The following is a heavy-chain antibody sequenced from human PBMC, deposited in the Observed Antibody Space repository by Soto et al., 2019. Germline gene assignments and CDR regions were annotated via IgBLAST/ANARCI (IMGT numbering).Heavy chain of an antibody. D-gene: IGHD1-26*01. V-gene: IGHV4-34*01. CDR2: INHSGSA. Sequence: SETLSLTCDVYGGSFSDYIWTWIRQSPGKGLQWIGQINHSGSANYNPSLKSRVTISVHTSSSQFSLELSSVTAADTAVYYCARGLISGSHYSGGWYYFDSWGQGTQVT. CDR3: ARGLISGSHYSGGWYYFDS. CDR1: GGSFSDYI. J-gene: IGHJ4*02.